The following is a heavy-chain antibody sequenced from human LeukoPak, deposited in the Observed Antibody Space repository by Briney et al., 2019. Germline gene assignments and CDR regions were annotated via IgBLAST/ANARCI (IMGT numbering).Heavy chain of an antibody. CDR1: GFTFSSYG. J-gene: IGHJ4*02. Sequence: GGSLRLSCAASGFTFSSYGMHWVRQAPGKGLEWVAFIRYDGSNKYYADSVKGRFTISRDNSKNTLYLQMNSLRAEDTAVYYCAKDESLAFGVVILYYFDYWGQGTLVTVSS. D-gene: IGHD3-3*01. V-gene: IGHV3-30*02. CDR2: IRYDGSNK. CDR3: AKDESLAFGVVILYYFDY.